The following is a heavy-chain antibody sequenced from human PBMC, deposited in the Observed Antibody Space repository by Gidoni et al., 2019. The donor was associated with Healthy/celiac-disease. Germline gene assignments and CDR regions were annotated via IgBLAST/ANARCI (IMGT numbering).Heavy chain of an antibody. V-gene: IGHV3-23*01. D-gene: IGHD3-16*01. J-gene: IGHJ6*02. Sequence: VRLLESGGVLVQPGGSLRLACAASGFTFSSYAMRWVRQAPGKGLEWVAAISGRGGSTYYADAVKGRFTISRDNSKNTLYLQMNSLRAEDTAVYYCAKDRLSLPYYYYGMDVWGQGTTVTVSS. CDR2: ISGRGGST. CDR3: AKDRLSLPYYYYGMDV. CDR1: GFTFSSYA.